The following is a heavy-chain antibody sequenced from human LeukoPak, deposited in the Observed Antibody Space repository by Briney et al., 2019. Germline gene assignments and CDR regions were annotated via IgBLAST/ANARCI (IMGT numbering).Heavy chain of an antibody. CDR2: IYYSVST. J-gene: IGHJ6*03. CDR1: GGSISSYY. Sequence: SETLSLTCTVSGGSISSYYWSWIRHPPGKGLEWIGYIYYSVSTNYNPSLKSRVTISVDTSKNQFSLKLSSVTAADTAVYYCASAASFYSNYEYYYYYYMDVWGKGTTVTVSS. CDR3: ASAASFYSNYEYYYYYYMDV. V-gene: IGHV4-59*01. D-gene: IGHD4-11*01.